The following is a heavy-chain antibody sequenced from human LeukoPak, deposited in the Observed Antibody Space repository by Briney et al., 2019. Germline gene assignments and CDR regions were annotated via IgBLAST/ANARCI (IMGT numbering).Heavy chain of an antibody. D-gene: IGHD3-3*01. CDR2: MNPNSGDT. Sequence: ASVTVSFTGSGYTFTIYDINGVRQAPGQGSEWMGWMNPNSGDTDYTQKFQGRVTMTRNTSISTAYMELSSLRSEDTAVYYCARGTGDFWSGLPYYYYYYGMDVWGQGTTVTVSS. CDR3: ARGTGDFWSGLPYYYYYYGMDV. CDR1: GYTFTIYD. V-gene: IGHV1-8*01. J-gene: IGHJ6*02.